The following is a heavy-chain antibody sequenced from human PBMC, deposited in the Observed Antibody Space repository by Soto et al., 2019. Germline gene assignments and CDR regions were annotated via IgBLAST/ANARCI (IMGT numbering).Heavy chain of an antibody. V-gene: IGHV3-7*05. J-gene: IGHJ4*02. CDR3: ASRYSSGCIY. CDR1: GFSFSTYW. CDR2: INQDGSEI. Sequence: EVQLVESGGGLVQPGGSVSLSCAASGFSFSTYWMSWLRQAPGKGLEWVANINQDGSEIDYVDSVKGRFTISRDNAKNSLYLQMNSLRAEVTAVYYCASRYSSGCIYWGQGTLVTVSS. D-gene: IGHD6-25*01.